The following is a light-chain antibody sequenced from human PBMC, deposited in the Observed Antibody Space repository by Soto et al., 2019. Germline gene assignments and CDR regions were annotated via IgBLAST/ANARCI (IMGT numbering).Light chain of an antibody. CDR1: QSVSSTY. CDR3: QQPSNWRIT. Sequence: EIVLTQSPGALSLSPGERATLSCRASQSVSSTYLAWYQQKPGQAPRLLIYDASNRATGIPARFSGSGSGTDFTFTISSLEPEDFAVYYRQQPSNWRITFGQGTRLEI. CDR2: DAS. J-gene: IGKJ5*01. V-gene: IGKV3D-20*02.